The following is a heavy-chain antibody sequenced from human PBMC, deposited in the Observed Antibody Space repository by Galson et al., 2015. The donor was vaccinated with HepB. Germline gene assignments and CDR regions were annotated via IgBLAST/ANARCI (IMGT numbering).Heavy chain of an antibody. D-gene: IGHD6-13*01. Sequence: SLRLSCAASGFTFSSYSMNWVRQAPGKGLEWVSSISSSSSYIYYADSVKGRFTISRDNAKNSLYLQMNSLRAEDTAVYYCARDFPADIYSSSWFGYWGQGTLVTVSS. CDR2: ISSSSSYI. CDR3: ARDFPADIYSSSWFGY. J-gene: IGHJ5*01. V-gene: IGHV3-21*01. CDR1: GFTFSSYS.